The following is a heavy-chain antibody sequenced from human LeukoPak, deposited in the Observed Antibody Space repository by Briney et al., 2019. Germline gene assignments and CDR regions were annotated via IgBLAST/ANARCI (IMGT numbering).Heavy chain of an antibody. D-gene: IGHD5-24*01. Sequence: GGSLRLSCAASGFTFSSYAMHWVRQAPGKGLEWVAVISYDGSTKYYADSVNGRFTISRDNSKNTLYLQMNSLRAEDTAVYYCGRDDGYKTYYYYYMDVWGKGTTVTVSS. CDR3: GRDDGYKTYYYYYMDV. V-gene: IGHV3-30*04. J-gene: IGHJ6*03. CDR2: ISYDGSTK. CDR1: GFTFSSYA.